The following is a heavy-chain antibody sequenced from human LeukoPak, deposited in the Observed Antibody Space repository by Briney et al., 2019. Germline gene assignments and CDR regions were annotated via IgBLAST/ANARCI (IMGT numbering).Heavy chain of an antibody. Sequence: GGSLRLSCAASGFTFSTYWMTWVRQAPGKGLEWVANIKEDGSEKYYVDSVKGRFTISRDNAKNSLYLQMNSLRAEDTAVYYCARDEAWYSSSWYLYWGQGTLVTVSS. V-gene: IGHV3-7*01. CDR1: GFTFSTYW. J-gene: IGHJ4*02. CDR2: IKEDGSEK. D-gene: IGHD6-13*01. CDR3: ARDEAWYSSSWYLY.